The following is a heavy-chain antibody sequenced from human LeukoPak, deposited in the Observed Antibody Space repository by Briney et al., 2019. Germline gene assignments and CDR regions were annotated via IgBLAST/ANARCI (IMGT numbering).Heavy chain of an antibody. CDR2: INHSGST. CDR1: GGSFSGYY. D-gene: IGHD5-12*01. Sequence: PSETLSLTCAVYGGSFSGYYWSWIRQPPGKGLEWIGEINHSGSTNYNPSLKSRVTISVDTSKNQFSLKLSSVTAADTAVYYCARSSYKWPRPVYFDYWGQGTLVTVSS. CDR3: ARSSYKWPRPVYFDY. J-gene: IGHJ4*02. V-gene: IGHV4-34*01.